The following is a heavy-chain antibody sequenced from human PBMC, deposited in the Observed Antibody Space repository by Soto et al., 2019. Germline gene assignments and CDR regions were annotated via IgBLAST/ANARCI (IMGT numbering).Heavy chain of an antibody. CDR3: AREGVNDYGGNSGIDY. Sequence: SVKVSCKASGGTFSSYAISWVRQAPGQGLEWMGGIIPIFGTANYAQKFQGRVTITADESTSTAYMELSSLRSEDTAVYYCAREGVNDYGGNSGIDYWGQGTLVTVSS. J-gene: IGHJ4*02. CDR1: GGTFSSYA. CDR2: IIPIFGTA. D-gene: IGHD4-17*01. V-gene: IGHV1-69*13.